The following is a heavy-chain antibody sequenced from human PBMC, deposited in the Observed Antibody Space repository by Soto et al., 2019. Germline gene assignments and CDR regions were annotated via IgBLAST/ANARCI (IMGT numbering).Heavy chain of an antibody. CDR2: ISAYNGNT. D-gene: IGHD6-13*01. J-gene: IGHJ4*02. Sequence: ASVKVSCTASGYTFTSYGISWVRQAPGQGLEWMGWISAYNGNTNYAQKLQGRVTMTTDTPTSTASMELRSLRSDDTAVYYCARDIRQYSSSPFDYWGQGTLVTVSS. V-gene: IGHV1-18*01. CDR3: ARDIRQYSSSPFDY. CDR1: GYTFTSYG.